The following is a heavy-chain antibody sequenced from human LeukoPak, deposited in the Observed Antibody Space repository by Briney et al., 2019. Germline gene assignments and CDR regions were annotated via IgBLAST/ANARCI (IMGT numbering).Heavy chain of an antibody. CDR3: ARGDSSGWYDDYYYYYGMDV. CDR1: GYTFTSYY. D-gene: IGHD6-19*01. J-gene: IGHJ6*02. CDR2: INPSGGST. V-gene: IGHV1-46*01. Sequence: ASVKVSCKASGYTFTSYYMHWVRQAPGQGLEWMGIINPSGGSTSYAQKFQGRVTMTRDTSTSTVYMELSGLRSEDTAVYYCARGDSSGWYDDYYYYYGMDVWGQGTTVTVSS.